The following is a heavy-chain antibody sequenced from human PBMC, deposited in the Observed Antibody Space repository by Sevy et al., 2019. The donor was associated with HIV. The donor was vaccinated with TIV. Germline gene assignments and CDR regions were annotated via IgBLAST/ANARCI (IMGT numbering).Heavy chain of an antibody. J-gene: IGHJ6*03. V-gene: IGHV3-30-3*01. CDR3: ARSLYYYYMDV. Sequence: GGSLRLSCAASGFTFSSYAMHWVRQAPGKGLEWVAVISYDGSNKYYADSVKGRFTISRANSKNTLYLQMNSLRAEDTAVYYCARSLYYYYMDVWGKGTTVTVSS. CDR1: GFTFSSYA. CDR2: ISYDGSNK.